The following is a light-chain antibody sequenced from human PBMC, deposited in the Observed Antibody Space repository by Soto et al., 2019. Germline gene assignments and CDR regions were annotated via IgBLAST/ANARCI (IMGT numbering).Light chain of an antibody. Sequence: DIQMTQSPSTLSASVGDRIIITCRASQSISRWLAWHQQKPGKAPKLLIYDASSLESGVPSRLSGSGSGTEFTLTIRSMQTDDYATYYCQQYYNYPLTFGGGTKVDIK. J-gene: IGKJ4*01. V-gene: IGKV1-5*01. CDR2: DAS. CDR3: QQYYNYPLT. CDR1: QSISRW.